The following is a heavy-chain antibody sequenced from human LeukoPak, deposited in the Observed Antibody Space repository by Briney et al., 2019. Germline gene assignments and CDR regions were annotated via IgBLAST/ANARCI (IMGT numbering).Heavy chain of an antibody. CDR3: AKDIRVLGATPKTYYYYGMDV. V-gene: IGHV3-9*01. D-gene: IGHD1-26*01. CDR2: ISWNSGSI. CDR1: GLTFRSYW. Sequence: GGSLRLACTASGLTFRSYWMTWVRQAPGKGLEWVSGISWNSGSIGYADSVKGRSTISRDNAKKSLYLQMNSLRAEDTALYYCAKDIRVLGATPKTYYYYGMDVWGQGMTVTVSS. J-gene: IGHJ6*02.